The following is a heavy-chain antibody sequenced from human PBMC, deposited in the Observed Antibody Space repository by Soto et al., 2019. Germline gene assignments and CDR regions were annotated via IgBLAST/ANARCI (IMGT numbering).Heavy chain of an antibody. J-gene: IGHJ6*02. CDR1: GDSVSSNSAA. V-gene: IGHV6-1*01. Sequence: PSQTLSLTCAISGDSVSSNSAAWNWIRQSPSRGLEWLGRIYYRSKWYNDYALSVKSRITINPDTSKNQFFLQVNSVTPEDTAVYYCARGNSSSWYYYYYGMDVWGQGTTVTVSS. D-gene: IGHD6-13*01. CDR3: ARGNSSSWYYYYYGMDV. CDR2: IYYRSKWYN.